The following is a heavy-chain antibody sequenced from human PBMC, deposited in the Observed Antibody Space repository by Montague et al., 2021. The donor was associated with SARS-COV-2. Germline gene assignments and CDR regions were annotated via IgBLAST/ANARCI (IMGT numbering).Heavy chain of an antibody. CDR2: ISSSSRDI. CDR1: GFTFSDNY. CDR3: ARERRVVATGYHNGMDY. Sequence: SLRLSCAASGFTFSDNYMSWIRQAPGKGLEWVSYISSSSRDIKYADSVKGRFTISRDNVESSLYLQMNSLRGEDTAVYYCARERRVVATGYHNGMDYWGPGTTVIVSS. D-gene: IGHD5-12*01. V-gene: IGHV3-11*05. J-gene: IGHJ6*02.